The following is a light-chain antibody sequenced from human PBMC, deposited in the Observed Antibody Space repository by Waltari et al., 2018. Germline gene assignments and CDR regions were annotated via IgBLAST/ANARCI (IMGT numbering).Light chain of an antibody. CDR2: DVS. CDR1: SNDVGVYNY. V-gene: IGLV2-14*03. J-gene: IGLJ2*01. Sequence: QSALTQPASVSGSPGQSITISCTGTSNDVGVYNYVSWYQHLPGKAPKLIIYDVSRWPSGVSNRVSGSKSGNMASLTISGLQAEDEADYYCSSYTNTNTLVFGGGTKVTVL. CDR3: SSYTNTNTLV.